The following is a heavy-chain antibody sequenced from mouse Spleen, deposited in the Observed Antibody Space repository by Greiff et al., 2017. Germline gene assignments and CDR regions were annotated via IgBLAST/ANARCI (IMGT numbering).Heavy chain of an antibody. J-gene: IGHJ1*01. Sequence: ESGPGLVKPSQSLSLTCSVTGYSITSGYYWNWIRQFPGNKLEWMGYISYDGSNNYNPSLKNRISITRDTSKNQFFLKLNSVTTEDTATYYCARDDGYPYWYFDVWGAGTTVTVSS. CDR1: GYSITSGYY. CDR3: ARDDGYPYWYFDV. CDR2: ISYDGSN. V-gene: IGHV3-6*01. D-gene: IGHD2-3*01.